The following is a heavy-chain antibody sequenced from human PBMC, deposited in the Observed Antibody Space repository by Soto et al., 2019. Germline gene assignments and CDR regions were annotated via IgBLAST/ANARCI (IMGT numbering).Heavy chain of an antibody. D-gene: IGHD2-2*01. CDR1: GFTFSSYA. Sequence: EVQLLESGAGLVQPGGSLRLSCAASGFTFSSYAMNWVRQAPGKGLEWVSGIRTSGDSTYYADSVKGRFTISRDNSKDTLYLQRNSLRAGDTAVYYCAINSRYCSSTSCYADWVKGTLVTVSS. V-gene: IGHV3-23*01. CDR3: AINSRYCSSTSCYAD. CDR2: IRTSGDST. J-gene: IGHJ4*02.